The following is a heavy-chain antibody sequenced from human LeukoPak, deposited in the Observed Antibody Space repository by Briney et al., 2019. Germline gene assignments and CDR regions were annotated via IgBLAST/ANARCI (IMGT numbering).Heavy chain of an antibody. D-gene: IGHD5-12*01. J-gene: IGHJ4*02. V-gene: IGHV1-24*01. CDR2: FDPEDGET. CDR1: GYTLTELS. CDR3: AAGHSGYEYYFDC. Sequence: ASVKVSCKVSGYTLTELSMHWVRQAPGKELEWMGGFDPEDGETIYAQKFQGRVTMTEDTSTDTAYMELSSLRSEDTAVYYCAAGHSGYEYYFDCWGQGTLVTVSS.